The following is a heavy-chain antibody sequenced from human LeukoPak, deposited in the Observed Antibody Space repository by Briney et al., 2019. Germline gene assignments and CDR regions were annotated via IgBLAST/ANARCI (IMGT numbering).Heavy chain of an antibody. CDR1: GFAFSSVA. CDR3: ADAGGSGAQFDL. V-gene: IGHV3-23*01. Sequence: RGSLRLSCAASGFAFSSVAMSSVRQAPGEGVEWVLTISISVHNTHYADSEKGRFNISRDNSENTVYLQMNSLRAEDMAVYYCADAGGSGAQFDLWGRGTLLTVSS. J-gene: IGHJ2*01. CDR2: ISISVHNT. D-gene: IGHD3-10*01.